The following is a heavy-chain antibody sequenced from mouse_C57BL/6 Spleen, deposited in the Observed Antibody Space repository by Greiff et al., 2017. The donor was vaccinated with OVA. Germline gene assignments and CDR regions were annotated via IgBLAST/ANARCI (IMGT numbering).Heavy chain of an antibody. Sequence: QVQLKQSGADLAKPGASVKLSCKASGYTFTSSWMHWVKQRPGQGLEWIGYINPSSGSPKYNQKFKDRATLTADNSSSTAYMQLSSLTYEDSAVYYCARGAMAYWGPGTSVTVSS. CDR3: ARGAMAY. CDR1: GYTFTSSW. J-gene: IGHJ4*01. CDR2: INPSSGSP. V-gene: IGHV1-7*01.